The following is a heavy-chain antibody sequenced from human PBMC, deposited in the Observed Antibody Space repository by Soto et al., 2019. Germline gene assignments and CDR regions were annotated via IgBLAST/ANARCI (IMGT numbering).Heavy chain of an antibody. Sequence: QLHLVHSGAEVRKPGSSVKVSCKASGGTLSSYSVTWVRQAPGQGLEWMGRIIPFLGRTNYAQNFQGRVTFTADMSTITAYTELSSPRSAATAIYFCARTPGSPNSNWFDPWGRGTLVIVSS. J-gene: IGHJ5*02. D-gene: IGHD1-7*01. CDR2: IIPFLGRT. V-gene: IGHV1-69*02. CDR1: GGTLSSYS. CDR3: ARTPGSPNSNWFDP.